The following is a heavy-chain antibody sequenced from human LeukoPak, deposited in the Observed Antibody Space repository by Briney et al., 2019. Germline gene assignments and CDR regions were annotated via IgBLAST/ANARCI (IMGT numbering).Heavy chain of an antibody. CDR3: ARLPVTMVRGVIMSYYYYYMDV. D-gene: IGHD3-10*01. V-gene: IGHV4-34*01. CDR1: GGSFSGYY. Sequence: SETPSLTCAVYGGSFSGYYWSWIRQPPGKGLEWIGEINHSGSTNYNPSPKSRVTISVDTSKNQFSLKLSSVTAADTAVYYCARLPVTMVRGVIMSYYYYYMDVWGKGTTVTVSS. CDR2: INHSGST. J-gene: IGHJ6*03.